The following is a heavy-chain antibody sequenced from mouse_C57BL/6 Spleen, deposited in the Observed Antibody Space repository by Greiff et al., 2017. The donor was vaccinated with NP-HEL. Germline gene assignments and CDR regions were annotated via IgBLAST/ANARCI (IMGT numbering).Heavy chain of an antibody. CDR1: GFTFSSYA. D-gene: IGHD2-2*01. J-gene: IGHJ3*01. V-gene: IGHV5-4*01. CDR2: ISDGGSYT. Sequence: EVQLVESGGGLVKPGGSLKLSCAASGFTFSSYAMSWVRQTPEKRLEWVATISDGGSYTYYPDNVKGRFTISRDNAKNNLYLQMSHLKSEDTAMYYCARVSTMLTTEFAYWGQGTLVTVSA. CDR3: ARVSTMLTTEFAY.